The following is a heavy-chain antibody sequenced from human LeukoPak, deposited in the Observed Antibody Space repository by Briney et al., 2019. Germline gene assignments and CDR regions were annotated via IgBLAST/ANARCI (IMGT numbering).Heavy chain of an antibody. V-gene: IGHV1-18*01. CDR1: GFTFTSYG. D-gene: IGHD3-3*01. CDR2: ISAYNGNT. CDR3: ARLPGEYYDFWSGLPV. J-gene: IGHJ6*04. Sequence: ASVKVSCKASGFTFTSYGISWVRQAPGQGLEWMGWISAYNGNTNYAQKLQGRVTMTTDTSTSTAYMELRSLRSDDTAVYYCARLPGEYYDFWSGLPVWGKGTTVTVSS.